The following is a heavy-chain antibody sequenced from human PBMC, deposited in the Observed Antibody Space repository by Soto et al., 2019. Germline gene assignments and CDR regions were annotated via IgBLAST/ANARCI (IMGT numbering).Heavy chain of an antibody. Sequence: EVQLLESGGGLVQPGGSLRLSCAASGFTFSSYAMSWVRQAPGKGLEWVSAISGSGGSTYYADSVKGRFTISRDNSKNTLYLQMNSLRAEDTAVYYCAKDSSGVTSRVGIFDYWGQGTLVTVSS. V-gene: IGHV3-23*01. J-gene: IGHJ4*02. CDR2: ISGSGGST. CDR3: AKDSSGVTSRVGIFDY. D-gene: IGHD4-4*01. CDR1: GFTFSSYA.